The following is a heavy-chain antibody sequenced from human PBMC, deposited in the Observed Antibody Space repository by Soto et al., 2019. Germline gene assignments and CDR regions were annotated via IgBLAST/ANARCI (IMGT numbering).Heavy chain of an antibody. CDR2: MNPNSGNT. Sequence: ASVKVSCKASGYTFTSYDINWVRQATGQGLEWMGWMNPNSGNTGYAQKFQGRVTMTRNTSISTAYMELSSLRSEDTAVYYCAMNYDYVWGSYRLSYYYYGMDVWGQGTTVTVSS. J-gene: IGHJ6*02. CDR1: GYTFTSYD. CDR3: AMNYDYVWGSYRLSYYYYGMDV. D-gene: IGHD3-16*02. V-gene: IGHV1-8*01.